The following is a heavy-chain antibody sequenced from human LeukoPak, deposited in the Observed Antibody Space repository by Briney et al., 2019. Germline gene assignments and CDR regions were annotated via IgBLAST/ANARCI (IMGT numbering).Heavy chain of an antibody. CDR2: IYAGDSDT. CDR3: ARGEEARWFDP. D-gene: IGHD6-6*01. J-gene: IGHJ5*02. Sequence: GDSLKISCKGSGYNFTSYWIGWVRQMPGKGLESMGIIYAGDSDTRYNPSFQGQVTISADKSISTAYLERSSLKASDTAMYYCARGEEARWFDPWGQGTLVTVSS. CDR1: GYNFTSYW. V-gene: IGHV5-51*01.